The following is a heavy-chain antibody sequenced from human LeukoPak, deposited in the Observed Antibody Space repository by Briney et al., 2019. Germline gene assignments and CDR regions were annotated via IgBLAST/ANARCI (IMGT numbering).Heavy chain of an antibody. Sequence: ASETLSLTCAVYGGSFSGYYWSWIRQPPGKGLEWIGEINHSGSTNYNPSLKSRATISVDTSKKQFFLKLSSVTAADTAVYYCARGLGSGSYYNAYWGQGTLVTVSS. V-gene: IGHV4-34*01. CDR3: ARGLGSGSYYNAY. CDR1: GGSFSGYY. J-gene: IGHJ4*02. D-gene: IGHD3-10*01. CDR2: INHSGST.